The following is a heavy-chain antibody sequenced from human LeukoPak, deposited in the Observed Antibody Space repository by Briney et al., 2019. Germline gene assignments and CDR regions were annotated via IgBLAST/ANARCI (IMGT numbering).Heavy chain of an antibody. Sequence: GASVKVSCKASGYTFTGCYMHWVRQAPGQGLEGMGWINPNSGGTNYAQKFQGRVTMTRDTSISPAYMELSRLRSDDPAVYYCARASKRGGDCYSFDYWGQGTLVTVSS. CDR3: ARASKRGGDCYSFDY. CDR1: GYTFTGCY. CDR2: INPNSGGT. V-gene: IGHV1-2*02. D-gene: IGHD2-21*02. J-gene: IGHJ4*02.